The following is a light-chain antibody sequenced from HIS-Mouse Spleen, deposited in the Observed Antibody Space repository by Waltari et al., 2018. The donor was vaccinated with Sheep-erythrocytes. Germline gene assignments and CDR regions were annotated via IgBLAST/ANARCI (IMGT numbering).Light chain of an antibody. CDR3: QQANSFPIT. Sequence: DIQMTQSPSSVSASVGDRVTITCRASPGISSWVAWYQQKPGKAPKLLIYDASSLQSGVPSRFSGSGSGTDFTLTISSLQPEDFATYYCQQANSFPITFGQGTRLEIK. V-gene: IGKV1-12*01. J-gene: IGKJ5*01. CDR2: DAS. CDR1: PGISSW.